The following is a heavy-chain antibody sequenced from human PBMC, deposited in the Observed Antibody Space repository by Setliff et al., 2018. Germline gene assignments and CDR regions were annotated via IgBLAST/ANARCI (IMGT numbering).Heavy chain of an antibody. Sequence: VASVKVSCKTSGFRFTSFGFSWVRQAPGQGLEWMGWINPNSGGTNPAQRFQGRVTMTRDTSITTAYMELSSLRSDDTAVYYCASVPQEALYYYDRGNHFDSWGQGTLVTVSS. CDR2: INPNSGGT. J-gene: IGHJ4*02. D-gene: IGHD3-22*01. CDR1: GFRFTSFG. CDR3: ASVPQEALYYYDRGNHFDS. V-gene: IGHV1-2*02.